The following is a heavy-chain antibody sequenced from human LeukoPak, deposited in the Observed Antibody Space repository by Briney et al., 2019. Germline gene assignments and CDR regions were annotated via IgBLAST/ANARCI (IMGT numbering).Heavy chain of an antibody. Sequence: GGSLRLSCAASGFTFSSYAMHWVRQAPGKGLEWVAVISYDGSNKYYADSVKGRFTISRDNSKNTLYLQMNSLRAEDTALYYCANSNDAFDIWGQGTMVTVSS. CDR3: ANSNDAFDI. V-gene: IGHV3-30*04. CDR1: GFTFSSYA. CDR2: ISYDGSNK. J-gene: IGHJ3*02.